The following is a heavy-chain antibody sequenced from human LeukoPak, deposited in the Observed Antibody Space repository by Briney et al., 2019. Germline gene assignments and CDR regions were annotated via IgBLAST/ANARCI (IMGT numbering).Heavy chain of an antibody. V-gene: IGHV4-39*01. D-gene: IGHD1-1*01. CDR3: AKRGSTYLAYYFDG. CDR2: IYHTGSS. CDR1: GASISNSDFY. J-gene: IGHJ4*02. Sequence: SETLSLTCTVSGASISNSDFYWAWIRQPPGKGLEWLGSIYHTGSSYSSPPLGSRVTISVDTSNNQFSLNLSSVTAADTAIYFCAKRGSTYLAYYFDGWGQGTLVTVSS.